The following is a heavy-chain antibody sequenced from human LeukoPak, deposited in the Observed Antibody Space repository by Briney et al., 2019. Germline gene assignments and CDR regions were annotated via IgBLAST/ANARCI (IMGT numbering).Heavy chain of an antibody. CDR2: ISYDGSNK. CDR3: ARDLYSYGYLDY. J-gene: IGHJ4*02. CDR1: GFTFSSYA. Sequence: GGSLRLSCAASGFTFSSYAMHWVRQAPGKGLEWVVVISYDGSNKYYADSVKGRFTISRDNSKNTLYLQMNSLRAEDTAVYYCARDLYSYGYLDYWGQGTLVTVSS. D-gene: IGHD5-18*01. V-gene: IGHV3-30-3*01.